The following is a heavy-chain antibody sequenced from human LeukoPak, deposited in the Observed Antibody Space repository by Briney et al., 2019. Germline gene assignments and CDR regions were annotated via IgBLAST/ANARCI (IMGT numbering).Heavy chain of an antibody. CDR3: ASNIVVVPAADSGSPYYYYYMDV. CDR2: IIPIFGTA. Sequence: GASVKVSCKASGGTFSSYAISWVRQAPGQGLEWMGGIIPIFGTANYAQKFQGRVTITADESTSTAYMELSSLRSEDTAVYYCASNIVVVPAADSGSPYYYYYMDVWGKGTTVTISS. J-gene: IGHJ6*03. V-gene: IGHV1-69*13. D-gene: IGHD2-2*01. CDR1: GGTFSSYA.